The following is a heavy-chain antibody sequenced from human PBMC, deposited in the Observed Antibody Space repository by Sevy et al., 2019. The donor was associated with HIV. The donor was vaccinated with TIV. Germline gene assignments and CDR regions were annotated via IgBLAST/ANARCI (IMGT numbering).Heavy chain of an antibody. Sequence: ASVKVSCKASGGSLSNYGMNWVRQAPGQGLEWTGGIIPRVGLANYARKLRDRVTITADESTSTMYIELRRLTSEDTGVYSCASVRPCGGDCYFFDSWGQGTLVTVSS. CDR1: GGSLSNYG. CDR3: ASVRPCGGDCYFFDS. D-gene: IGHD2-21*01. CDR2: IIPRVGLA. J-gene: IGHJ4*02. V-gene: IGHV1-69*10.